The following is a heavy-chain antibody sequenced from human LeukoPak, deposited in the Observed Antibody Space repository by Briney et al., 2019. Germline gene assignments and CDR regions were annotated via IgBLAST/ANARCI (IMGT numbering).Heavy chain of an antibody. Sequence: ASVKVSCKASGYTFTSYGISWVRQAPGQRLEWMGWINAGNGNTKYSQKFQGRVTITRDTSASTAYMELSSLRSEDTAVYYCARVLLGARFHGMDVWGQGTTVTVSS. J-gene: IGHJ6*02. CDR2: INAGNGNT. CDR1: GYTFTSYG. CDR3: ARVLLGARFHGMDV. V-gene: IGHV1-3*01. D-gene: IGHD6-6*01.